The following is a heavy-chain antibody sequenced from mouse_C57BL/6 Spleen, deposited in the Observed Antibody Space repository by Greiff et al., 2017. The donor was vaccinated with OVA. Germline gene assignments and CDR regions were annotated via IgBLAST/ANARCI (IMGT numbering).Heavy chain of an antibody. CDR3: ARDSPHLDY. V-gene: IGHV3-6*01. Sequence: EVKLEESGPGLVKPSQSLSLTCSVTGYSITSGYYWNWIRQFPGNKLEWMGYISYDGSNNYNPSLKNRISITRDTSKNQFFLKLNSVTTEDTATYYCARDSPHLDYWGQGTTLTVSS. CDR2: ISYDGSN. CDR1: GYSITSGYY. J-gene: IGHJ2*01.